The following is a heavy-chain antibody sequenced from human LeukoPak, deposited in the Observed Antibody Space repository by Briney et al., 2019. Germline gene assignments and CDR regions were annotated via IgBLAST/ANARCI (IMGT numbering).Heavy chain of an antibody. D-gene: IGHD2-2*02. Sequence: PGGSLGLSCAASGFTFSDYYMSWIRQAPGKGLEWVSYISSGGDNIYYADSVKGRFTISKDNARSSLYLQMNSLRDEDTAIYYCAGEARGYMAFQSWVRGTMVTVSS. J-gene: IGHJ3*02. V-gene: IGHV3-11*01. CDR2: ISSGGDNI. CDR1: GFTFSDYY. CDR3: AGEARGYMAFQS.